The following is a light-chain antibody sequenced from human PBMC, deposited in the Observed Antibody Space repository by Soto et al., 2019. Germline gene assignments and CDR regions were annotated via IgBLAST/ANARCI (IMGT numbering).Light chain of an antibody. J-gene: IGKJ1*01. V-gene: IGKV3-20*01. CDR1: QSVSSSY. CDR3: QQYGSSPHT. CDR2: GAS. Sequence: EIVLTQSPGTLSLSPGERATLSCRASQSVSSSYLAWYQQKPGQAPRLLIYGASSRATGIPERFSGSGSGTDFTLTISRLEPEDFAVYYCQQYGSSPHTFGQGTKVEIK.